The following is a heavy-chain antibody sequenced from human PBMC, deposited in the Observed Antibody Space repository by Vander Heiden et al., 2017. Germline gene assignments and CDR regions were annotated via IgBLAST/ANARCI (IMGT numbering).Heavy chain of an antibody. CDR3: ARVGSSSSWSGAPNWFDP. V-gene: IGHV3-21*01. J-gene: IGHJ5*02. CDR2: ISSSSSYI. Sequence: EVQLVESGGGLVKPGGSLRLSCAASGFTFSSYSINWVRQAPGKGLEWVSSISSSSSYIYYADSVKGRFTISRDNAKNSLYLQMNSLRAEDTAVYYCARVGSSSSWSGAPNWFDPWGQGTLVTVSS. D-gene: IGHD6-13*01. CDR1: GFTFSSYS.